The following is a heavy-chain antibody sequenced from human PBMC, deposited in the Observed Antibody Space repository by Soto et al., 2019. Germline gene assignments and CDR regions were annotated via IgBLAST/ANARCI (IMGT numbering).Heavy chain of an antibody. CDR2: IYWDDDK. Sequence: QITLKESGPTLVKPTQTLTLTCTFSGFSLSADGVGVSWIRQPPGKALEWLALIYWDDDKRYSPSLESRLTITKYTSRNQAVLTMTNMDLVDTATYYCAHSRAPRVLDVWGQGTTVTVSS. V-gene: IGHV2-5*02. J-gene: IGHJ6*02. CDR1: GFSLSADGVG. D-gene: IGHD2-8*01. CDR3: AHSRAPRVLDV.